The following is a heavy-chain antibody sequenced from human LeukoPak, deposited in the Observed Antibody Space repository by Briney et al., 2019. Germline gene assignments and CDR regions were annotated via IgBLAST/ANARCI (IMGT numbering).Heavy chain of an antibody. CDR1: GYSISSGYY. D-gene: IGHD3-10*01. CDR2: IYHSGST. Sequence: SETLSLTCTVSGYSISSGYYWGWIRQPPGKGLEWIGRIYHSGSTYYNPSLKRRVTISVDTSKNQFSLKLSSVTAADTAVYYCARANYGSGSYGFAFDIWGQGTMVTVSS. V-gene: IGHV4-38-2*02. J-gene: IGHJ3*02. CDR3: ARANYGSGSYGFAFDI.